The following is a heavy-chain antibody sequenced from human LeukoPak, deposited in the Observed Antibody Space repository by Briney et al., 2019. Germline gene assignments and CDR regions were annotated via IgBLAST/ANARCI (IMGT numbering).Heavy chain of an antibody. CDR2: INSDGSST. V-gene: IGHV3-74*01. D-gene: IGHD3-3*01. Sequence: GGSLRLSCAASGFTFSSYWMHWVRQAPGKGLVWVSRINSDGSSTSYADSVKGRFTISRDNAKNTLCLQMNSLRAEDTAVYYCAREYDFWEILDYWGQGTLVTVSS. CDR3: AREYDFWEILDY. J-gene: IGHJ4*02. CDR1: GFTFSSYW.